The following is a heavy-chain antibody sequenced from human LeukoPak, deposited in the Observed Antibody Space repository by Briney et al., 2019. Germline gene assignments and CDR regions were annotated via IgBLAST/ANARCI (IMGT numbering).Heavy chain of an antibody. CDR1: GGSLSNYC. Sequence: SETLSLTCTVSGGSLSNYCWNWLRQSPGKGLEWIGYTCDSANTYYNPSLNSRVTISVDMSKNQFSLKLTSATAADTALYYCARWHDSGRYFDYWGRGTSVTVSS. CDR2: TCDSANT. D-gene: IGHD6-19*01. V-gene: IGHV4-59*01. CDR3: ARWHDSGRYFDY. J-gene: IGHJ4*02.